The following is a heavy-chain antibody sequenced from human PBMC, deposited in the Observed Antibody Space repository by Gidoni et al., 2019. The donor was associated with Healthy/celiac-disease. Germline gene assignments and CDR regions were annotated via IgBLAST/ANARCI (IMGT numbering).Heavy chain of an antibody. CDR1: GGSIRRGGYY. J-gene: IGHJ6*02. Sequence: QVQLQESGPGLVKPSQTPSLTCTVSGGSIRRGGYYWSWIRQHPGKGLEWIGYIYYSGSTYYNPSLKSRVTISVDTSKNQFSLKLSSVTAADTAVYYCASNAFRRIQLWFGGMDVWGQGTTVTVSS. V-gene: IGHV4-31*03. CDR2: IYYSGST. CDR3: ASNAFRRIQLWFGGMDV. D-gene: IGHD5-18*01.